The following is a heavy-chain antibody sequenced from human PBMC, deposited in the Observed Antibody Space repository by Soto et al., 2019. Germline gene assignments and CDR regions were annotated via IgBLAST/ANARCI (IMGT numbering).Heavy chain of an antibody. V-gene: IGHV3-7*01. Sequence: EVQLVESGGGLVQPGGSLRLSCAASGFSFSNSWMTWVRQAPGKGLECLACINPDGSEKYYVDSVKGRFTVSRDNARNSLYVQMNSLRVDDTAVYYCTRVLNWEAYWGQGTLVTVSS. CDR2: INPDGSEK. J-gene: IGHJ4*02. CDR1: GFSFSNSW. CDR3: TRVLNWEAY. D-gene: IGHD7-27*01.